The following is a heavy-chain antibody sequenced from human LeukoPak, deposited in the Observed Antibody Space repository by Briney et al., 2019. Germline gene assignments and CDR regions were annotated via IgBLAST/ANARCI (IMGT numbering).Heavy chain of an antibody. CDR1: GYTFTGYY. CDR3: ARDSAIIAAAGTPGDY. J-gene: IGHJ4*02. V-gene: IGHV1-2*02. Sequence: ASVKVSCKASGYTFTGYYMHWVRQAPGQGLEWMGWINPNSGGTNYAQKFQGRVTMTRDTSISTAYMELSRLRSDDTAVYYCARDSAIIAAAGTPGDYWGQGTLVTVSS. D-gene: IGHD6-13*01. CDR2: INPNSGGT.